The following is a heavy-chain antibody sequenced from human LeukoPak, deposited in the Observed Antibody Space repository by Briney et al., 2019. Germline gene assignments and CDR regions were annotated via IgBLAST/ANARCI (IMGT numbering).Heavy chain of an antibody. V-gene: IGHV1-46*01. CDR3: AREPLCGGDCYSPPRGDY. J-gene: IGHJ4*02. D-gene: IGHD2-21*02. Sequence: GASVKVSCKASGYTFTSYYMHWVRQAPGQGLEWMGIINPSGGSTSYAQKFQGRVTMTRDTSTSTVYMELSSLRSEDTAVYYCAREPLCGGDCYSPPRGDYWGQGTLVTVSS. CDR2: INPSGGST. CDR1: GYTFTSYY.